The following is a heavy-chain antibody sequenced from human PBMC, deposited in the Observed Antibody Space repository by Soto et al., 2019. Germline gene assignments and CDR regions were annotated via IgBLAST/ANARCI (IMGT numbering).Heavy chain of an antibody. CDR3: TIAAYCSGATCYSGYNWFDP. J-gene: IGHJ5*02. CDR1: GYTLSEVA. V-gene: IGHV1-24*01. D-gene: IGHD2-2*01. CDR2: FNPENDET. Sequence: ASVKVSCKVSGYTLSEVAIHWVRQPPGKGLEWLGGFNPENDETSYAQKFQGRLTLTEDTSTDTAYLELSSLRSDDTAVYYCTIAAYCSGATCYSGYNWFDPWGQGTLVTVSS.